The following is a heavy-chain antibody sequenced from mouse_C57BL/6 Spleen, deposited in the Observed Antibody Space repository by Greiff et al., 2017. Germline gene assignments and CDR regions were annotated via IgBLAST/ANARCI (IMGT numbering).Heavy chain of an antibody. V-gene: IGHV1-15*01. D-gene: IGHD2-2*01. J-gene: IGHJ4*01. CDR2: IDPETGGT. CDR1: GYTFTDYE. CDR3: TRWLPPMDY. Sequence: QVHVKQSGAELVRPGASVTLSCKASGYTFTDYEMHWVKQTPVHGLEWIGAIDPETGGTAYNQKFKGKAILTADKSSSTAYMELRSLTSEDSAVYYCTRWLPPMDYWGQGTSVTVSS.